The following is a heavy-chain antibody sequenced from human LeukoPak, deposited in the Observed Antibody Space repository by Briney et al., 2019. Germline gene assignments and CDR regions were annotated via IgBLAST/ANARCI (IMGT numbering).Heavy chain of an antibody. J-gene: IGHJ4*02. Sequence: PGGSLRLCCAASGFAFSDYYMSWIRQAPGKGLEWVSSISGSSGYIYYADSVKGRFTISRDNAKNSLYLQMSSLRAEDTAVYYCARDIWGIAVAGTCDYWGQGTLVTVSS. CDR1: GFAFSDYY. V-gene: IGHV3-11*06. D-gene: IGHD6-19*01. CDR2: ISGSSGYI. CDR3: ARDIWGIAVAGTCDY.